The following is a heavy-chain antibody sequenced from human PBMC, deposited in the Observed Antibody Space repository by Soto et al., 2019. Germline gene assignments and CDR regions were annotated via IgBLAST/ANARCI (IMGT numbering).Heavy chain of an antibody. CDR3: AKAAGQHVVAYYFDS. V-gene: IGHV3-23*01. J-gene: IGHJ4*02. Sequence: EVQLLESGGGLVQPGGSLRLSCAASGFTFSSLAMSWVRQAPGKGLRWVSMVTNGDGGGTYYADSVKGRFTISRDNSKNTLYLQMNGLRAENTAVYYCAKAAGQHVVAYYFDSWGQGPLVTVSS. CDR2: TNGDGGGT. D-gene: IGHD2-15*01. CDR1: GFTFSSLA.